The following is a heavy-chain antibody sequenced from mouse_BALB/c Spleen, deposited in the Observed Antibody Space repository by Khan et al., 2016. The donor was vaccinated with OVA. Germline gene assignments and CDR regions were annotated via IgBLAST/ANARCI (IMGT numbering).Heavy chain of an antibody. D-gene: IGHD2-13*01. V-gene: IGHV1S41*01. Sequence: DLVKPGASVKLSCTASGYTFTSYWINWIKQRPGQGLEWLGRIAPGSGDAYYNELFKGKATLTVDPSSSTAYIQLSSLSSEDSAVYFCASSEGTCGDYAYWGQGATLTVSS. CDR2: IAPGSGDA. J-gene: IGHJ2*01. CDR3: ASSEGTCGDYAY. CDR1: GYTFTSYW.